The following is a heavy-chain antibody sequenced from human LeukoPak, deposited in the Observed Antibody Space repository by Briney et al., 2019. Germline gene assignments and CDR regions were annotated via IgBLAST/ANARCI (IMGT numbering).Heavy chain of an antibody. CDR1: GFTFSSYE. D-gene: IGHD3-22*01. Sequence: GGSLRLSCAASGFTFSSYEMNWVRQAPGKGLEWVSYIGSSGSITHYADSVKGRFTISRDNAKNSLYLQMNSLRAEDTAVYYCARDQRSRDSSGYYLYWGQGTLVTVSS. CDR3: ARDQRSRDSSGYYLY. J-gene: IGHJ4*02. CDR2: IGSSGSIT. V-gene: IGHV3-48*03.